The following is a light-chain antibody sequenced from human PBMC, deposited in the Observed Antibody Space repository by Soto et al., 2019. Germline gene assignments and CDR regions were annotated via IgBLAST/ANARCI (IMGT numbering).Light chain of an antibody. CDR2: GHN. J-gene: IGLJ3*02. Sequence: QSVLTQPPSVSGAPGQRVTISCTGSTSNIGAGYEVHWYQQLPGTAPKLLVSGHNIRPSGVPDRFSGFKSGASASLVITGLQAEDEADYYCHSYDNSLSGSGVFGGGTQLTVL. CDR1: TSNIGAGYE. CDR3: HSYDNSLSGSGV. V-gene: IGLV1-40*01.